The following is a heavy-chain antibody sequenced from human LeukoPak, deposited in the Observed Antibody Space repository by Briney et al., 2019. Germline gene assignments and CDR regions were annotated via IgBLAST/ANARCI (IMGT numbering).Heavy chain of an antibody. CDR1: GYTFTCYY. CDR3: ARGVNFRFGELSGPFDY. CDR2: INPNSGGT. V-gene: IGHV1-2*02. D-gene: IGHD3-10*01. J-gene: IGHJ4*02. Sequence: ASVKVSCKASGYTFTCYYMHWVRQAPGQGLEWMEWINPNSGGTNYAQKFQGRVTMTRDTSISTAYMELSRLRSDDTAVYYCARGVNFRFGELSGPFDYWGQGTLVTVSS.